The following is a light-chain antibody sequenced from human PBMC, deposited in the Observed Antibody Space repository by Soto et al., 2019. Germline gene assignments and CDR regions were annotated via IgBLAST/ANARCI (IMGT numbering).Light chain of an antibody. CDR1: ENVGTN. J-gene: IGKJ4*01. V-gene: IGKV3D-15*01. CDR3: QQYNNSGLS. Sequence: IVMTQSPATLSVSPGEGVTLSCRASENVGTNLAWYQQKPGQSPRLLIYGSSTRATGIPAHFSGSGSGTEFTLTISSLQSEESAIYYCQQYNNSGLSFGGGTKVEIK. CDR2: GSS.